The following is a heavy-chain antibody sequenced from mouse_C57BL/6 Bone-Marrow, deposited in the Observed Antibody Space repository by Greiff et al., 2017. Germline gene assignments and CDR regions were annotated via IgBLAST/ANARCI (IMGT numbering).Heavy chain of an antibody. CDR3: ARYSNLYYAMDY. J-gene: IGHJ4*01. V-gene: IGHV1-64*01. CDR1: GYTFTSYW. CDR2: IHPNSGST. Sequence: QVQLQQPGAELVKPGASVKLSCKASGYTFTSYWMHWVKQRPGQGLEWIGMIHPNSGSTNYNEKFKSKATLTVDKSSSTAYMQLSSLTSEDSAVYYCARYSNLYYAMDYWGQGTSVTVSS. D-gene: IGHD2-5*01.